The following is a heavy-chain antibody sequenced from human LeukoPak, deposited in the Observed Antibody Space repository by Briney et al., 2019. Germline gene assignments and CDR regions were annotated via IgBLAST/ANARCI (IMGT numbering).Heavy chain of an antibody. J-gene: IGHJ4*02. V-gene: IGHV3-74*01. Sequence: PGGSLRLSCAASGFTFSSYWMHWVRQAPGKGLVWVSRNNSDGSTTSYADSVKGRFTISRDNAKNTLYLQMNSLRAEDTAVYYCARVAYCGGDCYSFDYWGQGTLVTVSS. CDR1: GFTFSSYW. CDR3: ARVAYCGGDCYSFDY. CDR2: NNSDGSTT. D-gene: IGHD2-21*02.